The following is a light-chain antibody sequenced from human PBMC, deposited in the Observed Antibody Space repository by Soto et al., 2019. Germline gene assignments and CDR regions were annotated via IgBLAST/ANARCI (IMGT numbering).Light chain of an antibody. CDR3: QQRNTFPLS. CDR2: AAS. J-gene: IGKJ3*01. V-gene: IGKV1-12*01. CDR1: QGISTW. Sequence: DIQMTQSPSFVSASVGDRVTITCRASQGISTWLAWYQQKPGKAPNLLIYAASNLQNGVPSRFRGSGSGTDFTLSLSSLPPEDFGTYYCQQRNTFPLSVGTGNKVDVK.